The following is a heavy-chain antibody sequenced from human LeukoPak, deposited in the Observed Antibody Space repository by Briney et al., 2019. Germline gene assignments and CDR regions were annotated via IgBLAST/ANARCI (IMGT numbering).Heavy chain of an antibody. CDR3: ARSPPALAAAGNFDY. Sequence: ASVKVSCKASGYTFTSYGISWVRQAPGQGLEWMGWISAYNGNTNYAQKLQGRVTMTTDTSTSAAYMELRSLRSDDTAVYYCARSPPALAAAGNFDYWGQGTPVTVSS. V-gene: IGHV1-18*01. CDR2: ISAYNGNT. D-gene: IGHD6-13*01. J-gene: IGHJ4*02. CDR1: GYTFTSYG.